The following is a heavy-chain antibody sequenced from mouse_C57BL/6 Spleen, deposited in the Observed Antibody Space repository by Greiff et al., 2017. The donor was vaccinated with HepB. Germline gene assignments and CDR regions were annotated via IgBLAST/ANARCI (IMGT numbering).Heavy chain of an antibody. CDR1: GYTFTSYW. Sequence: VQLQQPGAELVRPGTSVKLSCKASGYTFTSYWMHWVKQRPGQGLEWIGVIDPSDSYTNYNQKFKGKATLTVDTSSSTAYMQLSSLTSEDSAVYYCARWTTVVATLDYWGQGTTLTVSS. J-gene: IGHJ2*01. V-gene: IGHV1-59*01. CDR2: IDPSDSYT. D-gene: IGHD1-1*01. CDR3: ARWTTVVATLDY.